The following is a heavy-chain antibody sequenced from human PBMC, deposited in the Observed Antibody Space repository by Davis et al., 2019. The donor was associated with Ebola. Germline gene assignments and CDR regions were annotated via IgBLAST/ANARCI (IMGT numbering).Heavy chain of an antibody. D-gene: IGHD5-12*01. V-gene: IGHV3-20*04. CDR1: GFTFSSYG. CDR2: INWNGGST. CDR3: ASAPRGYSGYDAGGLGY. Sequence: GESLKISCAASGFTFSSYGMHWVRQAPGKGLEWVSGINWNGGSTGYADSVKGRFTISRDNAKNSLYLQMNSLRAEDTALYYCASAPRGYSGYDAGGLGYWGQGTLVTVSS. J-gene: IGHJ4*02.